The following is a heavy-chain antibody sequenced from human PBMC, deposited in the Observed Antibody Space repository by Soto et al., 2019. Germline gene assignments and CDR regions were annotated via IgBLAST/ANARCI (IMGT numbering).Heavy chain of an antibody. CDR3: ARGGEQYYYYYGMDV. D-gene: IGHD3-16*01. CDR1: GYTFTSYG. Sequence: GASVKVSCKTSGYTFTSYGISWVRQAPGQGLEWMAWISAYNGNTDYAQKLRGRVTMTTDTSTSTAYMELRSLRSDDTAVYYCARGGEQYYYYYGMDVWGQGTTVTVSS. CDR2: ISAYNGNT. J-gene: IGHJ6*02. V-gene: IGHV1-18*04.